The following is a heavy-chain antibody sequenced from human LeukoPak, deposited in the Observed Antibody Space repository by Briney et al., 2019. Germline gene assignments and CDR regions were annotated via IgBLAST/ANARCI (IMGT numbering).Heavy chain of an antibody. V-gene: IGHV3-23*01. D-gene: IGHD5-12*01. CDR2: VSGSGSHT. CDR1: GFTFSSYA. CDR3: AKDGRGYDCYFDY. J-gene: IGHJ4*02. Sequence: PGGSLRLSCAASGFTFSSYAMSWVRQAPGKGLEWVSSVSGSGSHTYYADSVKGRFTISRDNSKNTLYLQMDSLRAEDAAVYYCAKDGRGYDCYFDYWGQGALVTVSS.